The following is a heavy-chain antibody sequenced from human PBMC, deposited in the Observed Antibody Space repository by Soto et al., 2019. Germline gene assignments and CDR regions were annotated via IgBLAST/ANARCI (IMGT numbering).Heavy chain of an antibody. CDR1: GFTFSSYG. Sequence: VQLVESGGGVVQPGRSLRLSCAASGFTFSSYGMHWVRQAPGKRLEWVAVISYDGSNKYYADSVKGRFTISRDNSKNTLYLQMNSLRAEDTAVYYCAKDLTTVKRLPWSDYYYGMDVWGQGTTVTVSS. CDR2: ISYDGSNK. J-gene: IGHJ6*02. CDR3: AKDLTTVKRLPWSDYYYGMDV. V-gene: IGHV3-30*18. D-gene: IGHD4-4*01.